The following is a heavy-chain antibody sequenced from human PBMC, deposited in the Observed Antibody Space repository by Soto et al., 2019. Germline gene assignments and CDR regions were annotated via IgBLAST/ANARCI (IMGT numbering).Heavy chain of an antibody. D-gene: IGHD3-3*01. CDR3: ASGDYDFWSGPGGGMDV. J-gene: IGHJ6*02. V-gene: IGHV1-69*12. Sequence: QVQLVQSGAEVKKPGSSVKVSCKASGGTFSSYAISWVRQAPGQGLEWMGGIIPIFGTANYAQKFQGRVTITADESTSTAYMELSSLRSADTAVYYCASGDYDFWSGPGGGMDVWGQGTTVTVS. CDR1: GGTFSSYA. CDR2: IIPIFGTA.